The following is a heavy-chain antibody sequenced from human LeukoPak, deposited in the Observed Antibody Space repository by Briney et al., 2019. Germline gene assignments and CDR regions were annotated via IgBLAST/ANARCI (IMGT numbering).Heavy chain of an antibody. Sequence: GGSLRLSCAASGFTFSDYWIHWVRQVPGKGLLGVSRITSDGSNTRYADSVRGRFTISRDNAKNMVYLQMSSLRAEDTAVYYCARDAGAGIPFDYWGQGTLVTVSS. J-gene: IGHJ4*02. CDR1: GFTFSDYW. D-gene: IGHD3-10*01. CDR3: ARDAGAGIPFDY. V-gene: IGHV3-74*01. CDR2: ITSDGSNT.